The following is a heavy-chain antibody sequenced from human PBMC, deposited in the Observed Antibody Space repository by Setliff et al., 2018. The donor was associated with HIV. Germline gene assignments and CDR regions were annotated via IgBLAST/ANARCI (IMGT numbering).Heavy chain of an antibody. V-gene: IGHV3-48*01. J-gene: IGHJ5*02. CDR3: ARTASYGNSWYHWFNP. CDR2: ISGSSANI. CDR1: GFTFNTYS. D-gene: IGHD6-13*01. Sequence: GGSLRLSCAASGFTFNTYSMNWVRQAPGKGLEWISYISGSSANIQYADSVRGRFTISRDKAKNSMYLQMNSLRAEDTAVYYCARTASYGNSWYHWFNPWGQGTLVTVSS.